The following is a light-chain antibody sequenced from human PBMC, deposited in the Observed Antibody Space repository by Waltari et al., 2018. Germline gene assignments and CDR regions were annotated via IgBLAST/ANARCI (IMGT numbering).Light chain of an antibody. J-gene: IGLJ3*02. CDR1: SGSVSTSFS. CDR3: VLYLPSGIWV. CDR2: STN. V-gene: IGLV8-61*01. Sequence: QTVVTQEPSFSVSPGGTVTLTCALSSGSVSTSFSPGWYQQTPGQAPLILMSSTNTRPSVVPDRFSGSILGSKAALTITVAQADDESDYYCVLYLPSGIWVFGGGTKLTVL.